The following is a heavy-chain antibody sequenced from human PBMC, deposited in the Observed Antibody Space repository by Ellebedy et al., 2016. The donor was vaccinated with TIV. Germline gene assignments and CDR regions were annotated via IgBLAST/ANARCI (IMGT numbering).Heavy chain of an antibody. D-gene: IGHD1-26*01. CDR1: GFTFTTYS. J-gene: IGHJ5*02. CDR3: VGEVGARIFNS. CDR2: LTSAGSSI. Sequence: GESLKISXAASGFTFTTYSMSWVRQAPGKGLEWVSSLTSAGSSIYYSDSVKGRFTISRDNAKNSLYLQMNSLRAEDTAVYYCVGEVGARIFNSWGQGTLVTVSS. V-gene: IGHV3-21*01.